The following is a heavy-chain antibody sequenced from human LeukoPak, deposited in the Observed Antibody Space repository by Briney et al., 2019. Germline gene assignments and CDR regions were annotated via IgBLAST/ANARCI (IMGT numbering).Heavy chain of an antibody. CDR2: IGTAGDT. CDR3: ARGGSEMATANFDY. Sequence: GGSLRLSCAASGFTFSSYDMHWVRQATGKGLEWVSAIGTAGDTYSPGSVKGRFTIARENAKNSLYLQMNSLRAGDTAVYYCARGGSEMATANFDYWGQGTLVTVSS. J-gene: IGHJ4*02. D-gene: IGHD5-24*01. CDR1: GFTFSSYD. V-gene: IGHV3-13*01.